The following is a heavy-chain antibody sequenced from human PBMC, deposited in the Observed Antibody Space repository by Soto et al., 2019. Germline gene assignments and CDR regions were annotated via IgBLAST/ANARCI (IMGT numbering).Heavy chain of an antibody. J-gene: IGHJ5*02. Sequence: QVQLQESGPGLVKPSQTLSLTCTVSGGSIRNVGYFWIWIRHPPGKGLEWIGFIYHTGTTYYNSSIRSRFSISIDTSKSQFSLKLNSVTAADTAVYYCARVMAAMQNWLDPWGQGTLVTVSP. D-gene: IGHD2-2*01. CDR3: ARVMAAMQNWLDP. CDR2: IYHTGTT. V-gene: IGHV4-30-4*01. CDR1: GGSIRNVGYF.